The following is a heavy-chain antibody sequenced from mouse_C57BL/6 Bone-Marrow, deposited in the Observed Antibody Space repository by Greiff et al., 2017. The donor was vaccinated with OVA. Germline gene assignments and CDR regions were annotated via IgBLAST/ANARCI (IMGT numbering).Heavy chain of an antibody. CDR1: GFTFSDYG. D-gene: IGHD1-1*01. CDR3: ARLITTVVATAGKGYYAMDY. CDR2: ISNLAYSI. V-gene: IGHV5-15*01. J-gene: IGHJ4*01. Sequence: EVKLVESGGGLVQPGGSLKLSCAASGFTFSDYGMAWVRQAPRKGPEWVAFISNLAYSIYYADTVTGRFTISRENAKNTLYLEMSSLRSEDTAMYYCARLITTVVATAGKGYYAMDYGGQGTSVTVSS.